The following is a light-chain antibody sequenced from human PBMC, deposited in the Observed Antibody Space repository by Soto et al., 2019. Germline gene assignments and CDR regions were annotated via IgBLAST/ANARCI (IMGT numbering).Light chain of an antibody. V-gene: IGLV2-8*01. J-gene: IGLJ1*01. Sequence: QSALTQPPSASGSPGQSVTISCTGTSSDVGGYNYVSWYQQHPGKAPKLMIYEVSKRPSGVPDRFSGSKSGNTASLTVSGLQAEDDADYYCSSYAGSIFYVFGTGTKLTVL. CDR3: SSYAGSIFYV. CDR2: EVS. CDR1: SSDVGGYNY.